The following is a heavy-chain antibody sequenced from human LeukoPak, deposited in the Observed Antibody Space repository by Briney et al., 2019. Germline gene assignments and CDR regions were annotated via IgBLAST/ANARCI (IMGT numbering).Heavy chain of an antibody. V-gene: IGHV3-48*04. CDR1: GFTFSSYS. J-gene: IGHJ4*02. Sequence: GGSLRLSCAASGFTFSSYSMNWVRQAPGKGLEWVSYISSSSSTIYYADSVKGRFTISRDNAKNSLYLQMNSLRAEDTAVYYCARDGGNYPEEYDYWGQGTLVTVSS. D-gene: IGHD5-24*01. CDR2: ISSSSSTI. CDR3: ARDGGNYPEEYDY.